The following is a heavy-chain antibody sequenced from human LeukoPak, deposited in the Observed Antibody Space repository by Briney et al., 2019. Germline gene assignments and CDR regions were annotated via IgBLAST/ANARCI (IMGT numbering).Heavy chain of an antibody. J-gene: IGHJ4*02. D-gene: IGHD1-1*01. CDR1: GFIFSRIA. V-gene: IGHV3-23*01. Sequence: GGSLRLSCAASGFIFSRIAVSWVRQAPGKGLEWVSAIRSNGETVYNADSVKGRFTISRDNSRQTLFLQMSSLRVEDTATYYCAKGQELDDGVFDSWGQGTLVTVSS. CDR2: IRSNGETV. CDR3: AKGQELDDGVFDS.